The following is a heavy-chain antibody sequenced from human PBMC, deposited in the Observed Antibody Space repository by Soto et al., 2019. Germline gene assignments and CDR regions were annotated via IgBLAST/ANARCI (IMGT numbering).Heavy chain of an antibody. V-gene: IGHV3-53*04. J-gene: IGHJ4*02. D-gene: IGHD4-17*01. CDR1: GFTVSSNY. CDR3: ARGLMTTVTTIGY. Sequence: EVQLVESGGGLVQPGGSLRLSCAASGFTVSSNYMSWVRQAPGKGLEWVSVIYSGGSTYYADSVKGRFTISRHNSKNTLYLQMNSLRAEDTAVYYCARGLMTTVTTIGYWGQGTLVTVSS. CDR2: IYSGGST.